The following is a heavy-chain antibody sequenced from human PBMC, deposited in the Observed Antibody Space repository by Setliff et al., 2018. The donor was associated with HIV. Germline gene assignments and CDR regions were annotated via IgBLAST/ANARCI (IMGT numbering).Heavy chain of an antibody. D-gene: IGHD4-17*01. CDR3: AKARVDGDYYYYYYMDV. CDR1: GFTFVSYG. V-gene: IGHV3-30*02. J-gene: IGHJ6*03. Sequence: PGGSLRLSCAASGFTFVSYGMHWVRQAPGKGLEWVAFSRYDGSNIYYADSVRGRFTISRDNSKNTLYLQMNSLRAEDTAVYYCAKARVDGDYYYYYYMDVWGKGTTVTVSS. CDR2: SRYDGSNI.